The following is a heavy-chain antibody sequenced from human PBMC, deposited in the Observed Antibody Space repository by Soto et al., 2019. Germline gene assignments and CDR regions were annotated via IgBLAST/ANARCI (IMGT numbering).Heavy chain of an antibody. J-gene: IGHJ4*02. CDR3: AIYGGNSVSFDY. Sequence: QVQLQESGPGLVKPSQTLSLTCTVSGGSISSGDYYWSWIRQPPGKGLGWIGYIYYSGSTYYNPSLKSGVTISVHTSKNHSPLKLSSVTAADTAVYCCAIYGGNSVSFDYWVQGTLVTVSS. CDR1: GGSISSGDYY. D-gene: IGHD4-17*01. V-gene: IGHV4-30-4*01. CDR2: IYYSGST.